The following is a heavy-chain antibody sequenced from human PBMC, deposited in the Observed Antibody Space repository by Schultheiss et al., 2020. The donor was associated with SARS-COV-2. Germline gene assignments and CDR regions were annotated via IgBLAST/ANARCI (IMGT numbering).Heavy chain of an antibody. V-gene: IGHV1-69*05. CDR2: IIPIFGTA. Sequence: SVKVSCKASGGTFSSYAISWVRQAPGQGLEWMGGIIPIFGTANYAQKFQGRVTMTTDTSTSTAYMELRSLRSDDTAVYYCATSPVLSAAAGHYYYYYGMDVWGQGTTVTVSS. CDR3: ATSPVLSAAAGHYYYYYGMDV. J-gene: IGHJ6*02. CDR1: GGTFSSYA. D-gene: IGHD6-13*01.